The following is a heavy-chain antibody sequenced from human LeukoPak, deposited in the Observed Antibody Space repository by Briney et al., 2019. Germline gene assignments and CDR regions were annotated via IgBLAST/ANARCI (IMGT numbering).Heavy chain of an antibody. CDR3: ARTTTGIAAADNWFDP. J-gene: IGHJ5*02. D-gene: IGHD6-13*01. Sequence: PSETLSLTCTVSGDSISSYYWSWIRQPPGKGLEWIGYMFYSGTTNYNPSLKSRVTISVDTSKNQFSLKLSSVTAADTAVYYCARTTTGIAAADNWFDPWGQGTLVTVSS. CDR1: GDSISSYY. V-gene: IGHV4-59*12. CDR2: MFYSGTT.